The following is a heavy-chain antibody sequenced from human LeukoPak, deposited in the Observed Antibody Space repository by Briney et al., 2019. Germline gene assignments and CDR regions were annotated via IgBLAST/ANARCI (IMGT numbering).Heavy chain of an antibody. D-gene: IGHD5-18*01. Sequence: ASVKVSCKASGGTFSSYAISWVRQAPGQGLEWMGRIIPIFGTANYAQKFQGRVTITADKSTSTAYMELSSLRSEDTAVYYCARVVTPHDAFDIWGQGTMVTVSS. CDR3: ARVVTPHDAFDI. J-gene: IGHJ3*02. CDR1: GGTFSSYA. V-gene: IGHV1-69*06. CDR2: IIPIFGTA.